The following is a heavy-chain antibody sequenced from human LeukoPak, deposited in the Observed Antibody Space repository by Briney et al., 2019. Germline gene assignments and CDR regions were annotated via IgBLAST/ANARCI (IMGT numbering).Heavy chain of an antibody. D-gene: IGHD6-13*01. J-gene: IGHJ6*02. CDR3: AKDLGVQQHLAGGMDV. Sequence: TGGSLRLSCAASGFTFSSYGMHWVRQAPGKGLEWVAVISYAGSNKFYADSVKGRFTISRDNSKNTLYLQMNSLRAEDTAVYYCAKDLGVQQHLAGGMDVWGQGTTVTVSS. CDR1: GFTFSSYG. V-gene: IGHV3-30*18. CDR2: ISYAGSNK.